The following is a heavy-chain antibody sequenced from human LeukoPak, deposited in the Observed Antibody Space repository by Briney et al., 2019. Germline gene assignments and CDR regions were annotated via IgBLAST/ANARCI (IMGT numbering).Heavy chain of an antibody. CDR2: IIPIFGIA. Sequence: WASVKVSCKASGGTFSSYAISWVRQAPGQGLEWMGRIIPIFGIANYAQKFQGRVTITADKSTSTAYMELSSLRSEDTDVYYCARTDIVVVPAATGDYYYGMDVWGQGTTVTVSS. V-gene: IGHV1-69*04. J-gene: IGHJ6*02. D-gene: IGHD2-2*01. CDR3: ARTDIVVVPAATGDYYYGMDV. CDR1: GGTFSSYA.